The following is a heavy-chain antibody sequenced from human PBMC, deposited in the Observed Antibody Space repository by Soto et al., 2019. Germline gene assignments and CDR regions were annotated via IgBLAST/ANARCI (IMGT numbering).Heavy chain of an antibody. CDR2: IYFNGNT. CDR3: ASVTFGGIVLAH. V-gene: IGHV4-59*01. CDR1: AASFSKYY. D-gene: IGHD3-16*01. Sequence: SETLSLTCTVSAASFSKYYWTWIRQPPGKGLEWIGYIYFNGNTKYNPSLEGRLAISIDTSKKEFSLKLTSVTAADAAVYYCASVTFGGIVLAHWGQGTLVTVSS. J-gene: IGHJ4*02.